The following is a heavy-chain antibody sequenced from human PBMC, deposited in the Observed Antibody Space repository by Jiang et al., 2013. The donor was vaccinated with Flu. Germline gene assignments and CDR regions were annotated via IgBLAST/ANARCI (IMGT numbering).Heavy chain of an antibody. D-gene: IGHD4-17*01. J-gene: IGHJ6*02. CDR2: IYYSGST. CDR3: ARGHDYGDYYYYYGMDV. V-gene: IGHV4-30-4*07. Sequence: GSGLVKPSQTLSLTCAVSGGSISSGGYSWSWIRQPPGKGLEWIGYIYYSGSTYYNPSLKSRVTISVDTSKNQFSLKLSSVTAADTAVYYCARGHDYGDYYYYYGMDVWGQGTTVTVSS. CDR1: GGSISSGGYS.